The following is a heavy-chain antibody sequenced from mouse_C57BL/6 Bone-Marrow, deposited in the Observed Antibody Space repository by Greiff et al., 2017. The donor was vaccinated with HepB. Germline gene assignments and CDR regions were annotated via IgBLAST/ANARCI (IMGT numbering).Heavy chain of an antibody. Sequence: EVKLVESGEGLVKPGGSLKLSCAASGFTFSSYAMSWVRQTPEKRLEWVAYISSGGDYIYYADTVKGRFTISRDNARNTLYLQMSSLKSEDTAMYYCTRDLHYYAMDYWGQGTSVTVSS. CDR2: ISSGGDYI. CDR3: TRDLHYYAMDY. D-gene: IGHD2-1*01. J-gene: IGHJ4*01. CDR1: GFTFSSYA. V-gene: IGHV5-9-1*02.